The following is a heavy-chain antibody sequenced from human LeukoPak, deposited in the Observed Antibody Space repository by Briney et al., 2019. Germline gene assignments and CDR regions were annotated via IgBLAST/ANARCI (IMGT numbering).Heavy chain of an antibody. CDR1: GXAISFYY. CDR3: ARGGSIVGATPHDTFDI. CDR2: MYYSGST. V-gene: IGHV4-59*01. Sequence: SETLSLTCTVSGXAISFYYWSWIRQPPGKGLDWIAYMYYSGSTNYNPSLKSRVSISVDTSKNQFSLKLASVTAADTAVYYCARGGSIVGATPHDTFDIWGQGTMVTVSS. D-gene: IGHD1-26*01. J-gene: IGHJ3*02.